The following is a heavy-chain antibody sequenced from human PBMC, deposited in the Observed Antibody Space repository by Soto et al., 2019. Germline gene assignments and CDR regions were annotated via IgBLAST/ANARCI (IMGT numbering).Heavy chain of an antibody. CDR1: GFTFSSYS. J-gene: IGHJ5*02. Sequence: GSLRLSCAASGFTFSSYSMNWVRQAPGKGLEWVSSISIGSNYIYYADSVKGRFTISRDNAKNSLYLQMNSLRDEDTAVYYCAREGGSLNWFDPWGQGTLVTVSS. CDR3: AREGGSLNWFDP. CDR2: ISIGSNYI. V-gene: IGHV3-21*01. D-gene: IGHD1-26*01.